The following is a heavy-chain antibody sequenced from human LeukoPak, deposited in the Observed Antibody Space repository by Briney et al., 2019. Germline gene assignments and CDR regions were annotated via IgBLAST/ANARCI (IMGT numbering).Heavy chain of an antibody. D-gene: IGHD3-22*01. V-gene: IGHV3-9*01. Sequence: PGGSLRLSCAASGFTFDDYAMHWVRQAPGKGLEWVSGISWNSGSIGYADSVKGRFTISRDNAKNSLYLQMNSLRAADTALYYCAKANYYDSSGWIGYWGQGTLVTVSS. CDR1: GFTFDDYA. J-gene: IGHJ4*02. CDR2: ISWNSGSI. CDR3: AKANYYDSSGWIGY.